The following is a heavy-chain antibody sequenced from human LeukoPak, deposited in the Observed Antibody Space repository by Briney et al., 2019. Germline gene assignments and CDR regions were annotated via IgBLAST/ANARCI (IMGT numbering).Heavy chain of an antibody. CDR1: GGSISSYC. Sequence: PSETLSLTCTVSGGSISSYCWSWIRQPPGKGLEWIGYIYYSGSTNYNPSLKSRVTISVDASKNQFSLKLSSVTAADTAVYYCAAGDYYDSSGYYWGQGTLVTVSS. CDR3: AAGDYYDSSGYY. CDR2: IYYSGST. D-gene: IGHD3-22*01. V-gene: IGHV4-59*01. J-gene: IGHJ4*02.